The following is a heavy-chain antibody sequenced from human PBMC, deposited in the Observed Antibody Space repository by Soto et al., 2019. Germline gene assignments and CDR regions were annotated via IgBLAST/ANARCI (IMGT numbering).Heavy chain of an antibody. CDR1: GYTLTELS. Sequence: ASVKVSCKVSGYTLTELSMHWVRQAPGKGLEWMGGFDPEDGETIYAQKFQGRVTMTEDTSTDTAYMELSSLRSEDTAVYYCATGTPNHPQLLYYWFEPWGQGTLVTVSS. D-gene: IGHD2-2*02. J-gene: IGHJ5*02. CDR2: FDPEDGET. CDR3: ATGTPNHPQLLYYWFEP. V-gene: IGHV1-24*01.